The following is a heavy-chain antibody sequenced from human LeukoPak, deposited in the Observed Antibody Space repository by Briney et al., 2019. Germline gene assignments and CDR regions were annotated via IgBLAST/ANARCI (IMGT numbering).Heavy chain of an antibody. V-gene: IGHV1-69*04. J-gene: IGHJ4*02. CDR3: ARSGYSYGSRHYYFDY. CDR2: IIPIFGIA. D-gene: IGHD5-18*01. Sequence: GSSVKVSCKASGGTFSSYAISWVRQAPGQGLEWMGRIIPIFGIANYAQKFQGRVTITADKSTSTAYMELSSLRSEDTAVYYCARSGYSYGSRHYYFDYWGQGTLVTVSS. CDR1: GGTFSSYA.